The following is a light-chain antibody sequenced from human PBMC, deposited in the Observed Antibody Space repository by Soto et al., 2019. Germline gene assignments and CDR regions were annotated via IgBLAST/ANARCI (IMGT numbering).Light chain of an antibody. Sequence: QSALTQPASVSGSPGQSITISCTGTSSDVGGYNYVSWYQQHPGKAPKLMIYEVSNRPSGVSNRFSGSKSGNTASLTISGRQPEDEADDYCSSYTRSSTLAVFGTGTKLTVL. J-gene: IGLJ1*01. CDR3: SSYTRSSTLAV. CDR1: SSDVGGYNY. CDR2: EVS. V-gene: IGLV2-14*01.